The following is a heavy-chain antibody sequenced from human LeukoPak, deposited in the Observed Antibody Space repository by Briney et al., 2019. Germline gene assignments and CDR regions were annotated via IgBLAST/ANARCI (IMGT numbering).Heavy chain of an antibody. Sequence: ASVKVSCKASGYTFTSYYMHWVRQAPGQGLEWMGIINPSGGSTSYAQKFQGRVTMTRDMSTSTVYMELSSLRSEDTAVYYCASFRGIGYYDSSGYQTSNAFDIWGQGTMVTVSS. V-gene: IGHV1-46*01. CDR1: GYTFTSYY. J-gene: IGHJ3*02. D-gene: IGHD3-22*01. CDR3: ASFRGIGYYDSSGYQTSNAFDI. CDR2: INPSGGST.